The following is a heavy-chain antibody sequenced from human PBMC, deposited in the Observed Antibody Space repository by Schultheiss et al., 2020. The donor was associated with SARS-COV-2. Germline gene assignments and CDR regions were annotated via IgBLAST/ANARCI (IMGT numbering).Heavy chain of an antibody. Sequence: GESLKISCKASGYTFTSYGISWVRQAPGQGLEWLGWINPSQGLTYYAEGLQGRVTVTADKSTSTAYMELRSLRSDDTAVYYCARGPPNIVLMVYTFFDYWGQGTLVTVSS. D-gene: IGHD2-8*01. CDR2: INPSQGLT. CDR1: GYTFTSYG. CDR3: ARGPPNIVLMVYTFFDY. V-gene: IGHV1-18*01. J-gene: IGHJ4*02.